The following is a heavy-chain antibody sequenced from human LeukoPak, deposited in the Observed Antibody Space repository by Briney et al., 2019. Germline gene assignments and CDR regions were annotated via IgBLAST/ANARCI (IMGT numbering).Heavy chain of an antibody. CDR3: ARVGTLLWFGESSAGWFDP. V-gene: IGHV1-3*01. D-gene: IGHD3-10*01. J-gene: IGHJ5*02. CDR1: GYIFTNYA. Sequence: ASVKVSCKASGYIFTNYAMHWVRQAPGQRLEWMGWINAGNGNTKYSQKFQGRVTITRDTSASTAYMELSSLRSEDTAVYYCARVGTLLWFGESSAGWFDPWGQGTLVTVSS. CDR2: INAGNGNT.